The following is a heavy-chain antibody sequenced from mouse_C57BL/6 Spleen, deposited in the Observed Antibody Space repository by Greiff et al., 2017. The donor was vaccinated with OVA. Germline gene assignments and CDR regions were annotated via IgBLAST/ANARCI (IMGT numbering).Heavy chain of an antibody. CDR3: ARQADGYYGAWFAY. Sequence: VKLMESGAELVKPGASVKLSCKASGYTFTSYWMHWVKQRPGRGLEWIGRIDPNSGGTKYNEKFKSKATLTVDKPSSTAYMQLSSLTSEDSAVYYCARQADGYYGAWFAYWGQGTLVTVSA. D-gene: IGHD2-3*01. CDR1: GYTFTSYW. V-gene: IGHV1-72*01. J-gene: IGHJ3*01. CDR2: IDPNSGGT.